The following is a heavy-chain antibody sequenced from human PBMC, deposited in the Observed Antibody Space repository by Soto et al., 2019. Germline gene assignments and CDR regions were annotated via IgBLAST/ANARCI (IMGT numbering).Heavy chain of an antibody. CDR3: ARKDKSGYFNWFDP. D-gene: IGHD3-22*01. V-gene: IGHV5-51*01. J-gene: IGHJ5*02. CDR2: IFPSDSGT. Sequence: PGESLKISCRTSGYRFTSYWIAWVRQMPGKGLELMGIIFPSDSGTRYSPSFQGQVTISADRSTSTVFLQWASLVASDTAVYFCARKDKSGYFNWFDPWGQGTLVTVSS. CDR1: GYRFTSYW.